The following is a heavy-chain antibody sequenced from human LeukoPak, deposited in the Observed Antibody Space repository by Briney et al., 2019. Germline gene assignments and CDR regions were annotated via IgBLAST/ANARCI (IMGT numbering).Heavy chain of an antibody. J-gene: IGHJ4*01. CDR2: IYPADSDI. CDR1: GFSFATYW. CDR3: ARRRPYYFDY. V-gene: IGHV5-51*01. Sequence: GESLKISCKGSGFSFATYWIGWVRQMPGKGLEWVGVIYPADSDIIYSPSFQGHVTISADKSSNTAYLQWSSLKAADTAIYYCARRRPYYFDYWGHGTLVTVSS.